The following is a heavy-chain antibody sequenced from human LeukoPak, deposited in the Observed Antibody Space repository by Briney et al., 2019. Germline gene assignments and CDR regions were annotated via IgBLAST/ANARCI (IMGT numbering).Heavy chain of an antibody. CDR1: GFTFSSYW. V-gene: IGHV3-7*01. CDR2: IKQDGSEK. D-gene: IGHD6-13*01. CDR3: ARVVGSSSWRYYYYYYYMDV. J-gene: IGHJ6*03. Sequence: GGSLRLSCAASGFTFSSYWMSWVRQAPGKGLEWVANIKQDGSEKYYVDSVKGRFTISRDNAKNSLYLQMNSLRAEDTAVYYCARVVGSSSWRYYYYYYYMDVWGKGTTVTVSS.